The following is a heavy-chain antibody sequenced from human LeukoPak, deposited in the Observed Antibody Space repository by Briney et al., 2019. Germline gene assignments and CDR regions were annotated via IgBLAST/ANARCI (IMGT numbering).Heavy chain of an antibody. Sequence: VASVTVSCKTSGYTFTGYYMHWVRQAPGQGLEWMAWINPNSGGTNYAQKFEGRVIMTRDTSISTAYMEVSSLRSDDTAVYYCARGSANSNWYPGPTKGGIDYWGQGTLVTVSS. J-gene: IGHJ4*02. V-gene: IGHV1-2*02. D-gene: IGHD6-13*01. CDR2: INPNSGGT. CDR3: ARGSANSNWYPGPTKGGIDY. CDR1: GYTFTGYY.